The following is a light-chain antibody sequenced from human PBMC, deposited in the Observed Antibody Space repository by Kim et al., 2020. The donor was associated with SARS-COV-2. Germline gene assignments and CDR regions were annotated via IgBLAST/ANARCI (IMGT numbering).Light chain of an antibody. Sequence: SPQESAPLSCSASRSVSSYLAWYQQKPGQAPRLLIYDASNRATGIPARFSGSGSGTDFTLTISSLEPEDFAVYYCQQRSNWPPITFGQGTRLEIK. CDR2: DAS. CDR3: QQRSNWPPIT. J-gene: IGKJ5*01. CDR1: RSVSSY. V-gene: IGKV3-11*01.